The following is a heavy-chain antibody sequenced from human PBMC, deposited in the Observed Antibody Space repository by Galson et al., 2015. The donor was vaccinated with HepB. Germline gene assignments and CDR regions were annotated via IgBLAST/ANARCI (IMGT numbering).Heavy chain of an antibody. D-gene: IGHD3-9*01. Sequence: PALVKPTQTLTLTCTFSGFSLSTSGVGVGWIRQPPGKALEWLALLYWNGDKRYSPSLKNRLTITTDTSKNQVVLTMTNMDPVDTATYYCAHRILRYFPNWGQGTLVTVFS. CDR3: AHRILRYFPN. CDR2: LYWNGDK. J-gene: IGHJ4*02. CDR1: GFSLSTSGVG. V-gene: IGHV2-5*01.